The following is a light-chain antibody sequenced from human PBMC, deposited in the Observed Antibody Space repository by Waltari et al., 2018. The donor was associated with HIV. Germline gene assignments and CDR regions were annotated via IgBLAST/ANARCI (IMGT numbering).Light chain of an antibody. CDR2: KAS. V-gene: IGKV1-5*03. CDR1: QSISTW. CDR3: QQYNTYART. Sequence: DIQMTQSPSTLSASVGDGVPITCRASQSISTWLAWYQQKPGKAPKLLIYKASSLEAGVPSRFSGSGSGTEFTLTISSLQPDDVATYYCQQYNTYARTFGQGTKLEIK. J-gene: IGKJ2*01.